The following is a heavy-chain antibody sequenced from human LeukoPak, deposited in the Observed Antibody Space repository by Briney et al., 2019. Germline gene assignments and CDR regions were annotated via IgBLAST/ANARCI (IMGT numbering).Heavy chain of an antibody. D-gene: IGHD5-24*01. Sequence: GGSLRLSCAASGFSFSSCAMSWVRQAPGKGPQWVSGVSDDGNSRYYADSLKGRFTISRDNSANTVYLQMNSLRAEDTAVYYCAKDNRDGYKGRKGDYWGQGTLVTVSS. J-gene: IGHJ4*02. CDR2: VSDDGNSR. CDR1: GFSFSSCA. CDR3: AKDNRDGYKGRKGDY. V-gene: IGHV3-23*01.